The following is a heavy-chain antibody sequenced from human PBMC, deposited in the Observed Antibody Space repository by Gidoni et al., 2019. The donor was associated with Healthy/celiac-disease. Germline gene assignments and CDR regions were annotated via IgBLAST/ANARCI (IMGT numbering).Heavy chain of an antibody. CDR1: GFTSSSYA. CDR2: ISGSGGSK. Sequence: EVQLFESGGGFVQPGGSLTPSCAASGFTSSSYARSWVRQAPGKGMEWVSAISGSGGSKYYADSVKGRFTISRDKSKNTLYLQMNSLRAEDTAVYYCAKAPSRYCTNGVCLFDYWGQGTLVTVSS. V-gene: IGHV3-23*01. CDR3: AKAPSRYCTNGVCLFDY. J-gene: IGHJ4*02. D-gene: IGHD2-8*01.